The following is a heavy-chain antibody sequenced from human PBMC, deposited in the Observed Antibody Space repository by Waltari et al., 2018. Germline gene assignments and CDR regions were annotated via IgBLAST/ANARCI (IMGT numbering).Heavy chain of an antibody. Sequence: EVELVESGGGLVQPGGSLRLSCEVSGVSLSDRWMHWVRQTPEKGLVWVVRVNMDGRNTAYADSVSGRFIISRDTARNTLFLQMSSVRVDDTALYYCVAATPSSDKWGQGTLVTVSS. J-gene: IGHJ4*02. V-gene: IGHV3-74*01. CDR3: VAATPSSDK. CDR1: GVSLSDRW. D-gene: IGHD6-19*01. CDR2: VNMDGRNT.